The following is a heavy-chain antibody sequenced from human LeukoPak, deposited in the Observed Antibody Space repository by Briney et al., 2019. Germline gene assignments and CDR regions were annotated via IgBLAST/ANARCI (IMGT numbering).Heavy chain of an antibody. V-gene: IGHV1-8*01. CDR3: ARYYDFWSGYITTQYYYYGMDV. CDR1: GYTFTSYD. CDR2: MNPNSGNT. J-gene: IGHJ6*02. Sequence: ASVKVSCKASGYTFTSYDINWVRQATGQGLEWMGWMNPNSGNTGYAQKFQGRVTMTRNTSISTAYMELRSLRSDDTAVYYCARYYDFWSGYITTQYYYYGMDVWGQGTTVTVSS. D-gene: IGHD3-3*01.